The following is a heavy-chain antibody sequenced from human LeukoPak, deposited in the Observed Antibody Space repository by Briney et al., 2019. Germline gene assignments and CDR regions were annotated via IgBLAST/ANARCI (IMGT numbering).Heavy chain of an antibody. V-gene: IGHV1-18*01. CDR1: GYTFNSCG. J-gene: IGHJ3*02. CDR2: ISAYNGNT. CDR3: ARGLQENLAWLKAFSAFDI. Sequence: ASVKVSCKASGYTFNSCGISWVRQAPGQGLEWMGWISAYNGNTNYAQKLQGRVTMTTDTSTRTVHMELRSLRSDDTAVYYCARGLQENLAWLKAFSAFDIWGQGTMVTVSS. D-gene: IGHD5-24*01.